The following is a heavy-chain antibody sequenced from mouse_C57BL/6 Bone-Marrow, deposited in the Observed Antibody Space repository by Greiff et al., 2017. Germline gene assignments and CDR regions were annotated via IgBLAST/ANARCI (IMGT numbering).Heavy chain of an antibody. D-gene: IGHD4-1*01. V-gene: IGHV1-82*01. J-gene: IGHJ1*03. Sequence: VQGVESGPELVKPGASVKISCKASGYAFSSSWMNWVKQRPGKGLEWIGRIYPGDGDTNYNGKFKGKATLTADKSSSTAYMQLSSLTSEDSAVYFCARWANWDRYFDVWGTGTTVTVSS. CDR2: IYPGDGDT. CDR3: ARWANWDRYFDV. CDR1: GYAFSSSW.